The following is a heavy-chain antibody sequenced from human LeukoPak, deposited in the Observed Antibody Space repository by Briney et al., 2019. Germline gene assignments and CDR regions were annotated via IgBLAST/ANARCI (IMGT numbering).Heavy chain of an antibody. CDR2: IYYSGST. D-gene: IGHD5/OR15-5a*01. CDR3: ARHYGISVPQFDY. J-gene: IGHJ4*02. CDR1: GGSISSYY. V-gene: IGHV4-59*08. Sequence: SETLSLTCTVSGGSISSYYWSWIRQPPGKGLEWIGYIYYSGSTNYNPSLKSRVTISVDTSKNQFSLKLSSVTAADTAVYYCARHYGISVPQFDYWGQGTLVTVSS.